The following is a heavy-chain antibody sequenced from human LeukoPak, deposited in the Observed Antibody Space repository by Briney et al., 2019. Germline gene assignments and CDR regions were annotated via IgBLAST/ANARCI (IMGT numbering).Heavy chain of an antibody. V-gene: IGHV3-53*01. CDR2: IYSGGST. CDR1: GFTVNSNY. J-gene: IGHJ3*02. CDR3: ARGHEYGDRNAFDI. Sequence: GGSLRLSCAASGFTVNSNYMSWVRQAPGKGLEWVSVIYSGGSTDYADSVKGRFTISRDNSKNTLYLQMNSLRAEDTAVYYCARGHEYGDRNAFDIWGQGTMVTVSS. D-gene: IGHD4-17*01.